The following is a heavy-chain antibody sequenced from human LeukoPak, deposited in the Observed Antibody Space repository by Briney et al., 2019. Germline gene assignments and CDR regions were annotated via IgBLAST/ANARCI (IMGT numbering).Heavy chain of an antibody. CDR3: ARAPYYYDSGGYCSKPRYFDY. J-gene: IGHJ4*02. V-gene: IGHV4-61*03. CDR1: GGDITTSIRSIGSYY. Sequence: SETLSLTCSVSGGDITTSIRSIGSYYWSWLRQPPGKGLEWISYIYDSGSANYNPSLKSRVTISVDMPKNHFSLKLTSVTAADTAIYYCARAPYYYDSGGYCSKPRYFDYWGQGIPVTVSS. D-gene: IGHD3-22*01. CDR2: IYDSGSA.